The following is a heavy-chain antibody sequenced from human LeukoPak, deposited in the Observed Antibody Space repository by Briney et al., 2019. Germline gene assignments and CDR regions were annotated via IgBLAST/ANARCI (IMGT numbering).Heavy chain of an antibody. CDR1: GFTFSSYW. CDR2: IKQDGSEK. J-gene: IGHJ4*02. CDR3: ARGLARGARGYSYGYFY. Sequence: AGGSLRLSCAASGFTFSSYWMSWVSQAPGKGMEWVASIKQDGSEKYYVDSVKGRFTISRDNAKNSLYLQMNSLRAEDTAVYYCARGLARGARGYSYGYFYWGQGTLVTVSS. D-gene: IGHD5-18*01. V-gene: IGHV3-7*01.